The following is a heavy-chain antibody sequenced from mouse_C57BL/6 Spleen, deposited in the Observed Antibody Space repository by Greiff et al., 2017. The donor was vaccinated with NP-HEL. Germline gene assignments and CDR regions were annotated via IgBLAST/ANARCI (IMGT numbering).Heavy chain of an antibody. CDR1: GFTFTDYY. J-gene: IGHJ2*01. V-gene: IGHV7-3*01. CDR2: IRNKANGYTT. D-gene: IGHD4-1*01. Sequence: DVMLVESGGGLVQPGGSLSLSCAASGFTFTDYYMSWVRQPPGKALEWLGFIRNKANGYTTEYSASVKGRFTISRDNSQSILYLQMNTLRAEDSATYYCARYNWDYYFDYWGQGTTLTVAS. CDR3: ARYNWDYYFDY.